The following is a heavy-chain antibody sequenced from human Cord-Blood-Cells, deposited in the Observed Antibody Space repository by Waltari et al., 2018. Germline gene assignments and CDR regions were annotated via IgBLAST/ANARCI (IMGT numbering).Heavy chain of an antibody. CDR2: IYHSGST. CDR3: AKARVVGAPTGGFDL. V-gene: IGHV4-38-2*01. J-gene: IGHJ2*01. Sequence: QVQLQESGPGLVKPSETLSLTCAVSGYSISSGYYWGWIRQPPGKGLEWIGSIYHSGSTYYNPSLKSRVTISVDTSKNQFSLKRSSVTAADTAVYYCAKARVVGAPTGGFDLWGRGTLVTVSS. D-gene: IGHD2-8*02. CDR1: GYSISSGYY.